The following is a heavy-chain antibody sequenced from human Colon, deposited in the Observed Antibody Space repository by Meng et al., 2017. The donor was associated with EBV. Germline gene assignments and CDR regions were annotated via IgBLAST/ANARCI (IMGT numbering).Heavy chain of an antibody. V-gene: IGHV4-34*01. CDR3: ARGGGVIKGLVTWFDP. D-gene: IGHD2-8*01. J-gene: IGHJ5*02. Sequence: KPSEPLSLPCGVYGGALSGYYWSWIRQTPGKALEWIGEINHSGTINSNPSLRSRVTISVDRSNNQFSLRLSSVTAADTAVYYCARGGGVIKGLVTWFDPWGQGTLVTVSS. CDR1: GGALSGYY. CDR2: INHSGTI.